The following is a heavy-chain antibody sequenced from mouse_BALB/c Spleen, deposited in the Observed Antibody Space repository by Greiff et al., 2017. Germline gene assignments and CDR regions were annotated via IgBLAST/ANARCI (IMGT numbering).Heavy chain of an antibody. CDR1: GFTFSSYG. D-gene: IGHD1-2*01. CDR2: INSNGGST. J-gene: IGHJ4*01. Sequence: EVKVVESGGGLVQPGGSLKLSCAASGFTFSSYGMSWVRQTPDKRLELVATINSNGGSTYYPDSVKGRFTISRDNAKNTLYLQMSSLKSEDTAMYYCARDGYPAMDYWGQGTSVTVSS. V-gene: IGHV5-6-3*01. CDR3: ARDGYPAMDY.